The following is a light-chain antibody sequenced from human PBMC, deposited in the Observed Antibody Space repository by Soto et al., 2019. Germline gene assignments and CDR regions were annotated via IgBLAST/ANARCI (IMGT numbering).Light chain of an antibody. CDR1: QTISTW. J-gene: IGKJ4*01. CDR3: RQYNTFPLT. Sequence: IKMTQSPSTLSASVGDRVTISCLASQTISTWLAWYQQKPGKAPNLRIYKASSLESGVPSRFSGSGSGTEFTLTISSLQPDDFATYYCRQYNTFPLTFGGGTKVDIK. CDR2: KAS. V-gene: IGKV1-5*03.